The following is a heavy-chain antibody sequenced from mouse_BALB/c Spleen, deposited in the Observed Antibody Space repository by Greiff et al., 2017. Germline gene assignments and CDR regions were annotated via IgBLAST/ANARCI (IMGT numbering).Heavy chain of an antibody. CDR2: IDPSDSET. Sequence: VQLQQSGPQLVRPGASVKISCKASGYSFTSYWMHWVKQRPGQGLEWIGMIDPSDSETRLNQKFKDKATLTVDKSSSTAYMQLSSPTSEDSAVYYCARSDYGNYVGYFDVWGAGTTVTVSS. V-gene: IGHV1S127*01. D-gene: IGHD2-1*01. CDR1: GYSFTSYW. CDR3: ARSDYGNYVGYFDV. J-gene: IGHJ1*01.